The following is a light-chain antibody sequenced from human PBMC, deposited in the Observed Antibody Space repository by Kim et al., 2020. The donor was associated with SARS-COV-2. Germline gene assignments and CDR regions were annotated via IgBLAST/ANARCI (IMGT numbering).Light chain of an antibody. CDR3: QVWDSNSVHWV. CDR2: YDS. J-gene: IGLJ3*02. V-gene: IGLV3-21*04. Sequence: SYELTQPPSLSVAPGKTATITCGGNNIGSKSVHWYQQKPGQAPVMVIYYDSDRPSGIPERFSGSNSGNTATLTISRVEDGDEADFYCQVWDSNSVHWVFGEGTQLTVL. CDR1: NIGSKS.